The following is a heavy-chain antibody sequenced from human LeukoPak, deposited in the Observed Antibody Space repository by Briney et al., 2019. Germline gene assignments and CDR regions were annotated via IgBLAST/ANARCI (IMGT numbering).Heavy chain of an antibody. CDR3: ARELGNRYNWNDGEGAFDI. CDR1: GGTFSSYA. Sequence: SVTVSCKASGGTFSSYAISWVRQAPGQGLEWMGGIIPIFGTANYAQKFQGRVTITADESTSTVYMELSSLRSEDTAVYYCARELGNRYNWNDGEGAFDIWGQGTMVTVSS. CDR2: IIPIFGTA. V-gene: IGHV1-69*13. D-gene: IGHD1-1*01. J-gene: IGHJ3*02.